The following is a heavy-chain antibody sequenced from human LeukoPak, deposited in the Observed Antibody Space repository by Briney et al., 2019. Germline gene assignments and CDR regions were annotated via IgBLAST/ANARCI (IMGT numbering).Heavy chain of an antibody. V-gene: IGHV4-4*02. Sequence: SETLSLTCAVSGGSISSSNWWIWIRQPPGKGLEWIGEIYHSGTTNYNPSLKSRVTISVDTSKNQFSLKLSSVTAADTAVYYCARLGSSGWYINWFDPWGQGTLVTVSS. J-gene: IGHJ5*02. CDR2: IYHSGTT. D-gene: IGHD6-19*01. CDR1: GGSISSSNW. CDR3: ARLGSSGWYINWFDP.